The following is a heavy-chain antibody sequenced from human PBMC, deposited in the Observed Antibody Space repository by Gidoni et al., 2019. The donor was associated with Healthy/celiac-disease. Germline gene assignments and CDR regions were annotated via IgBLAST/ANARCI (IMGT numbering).Heavy chain of an antibody. CDR1: GGSITSSSYY. CDR3: ARHLTLLTGERGPFDY. V-gene: IGHV4-39*01. Sequence: QLQLQESGPGLGKPSETLSLTCTYPGGSITSSSYYWGGVRQPPGKGLEWMGSIYYSGSTYYNPSLKSRVTISVDTSKNQFSLKLSSVTAADTAVYYCARHLTLLTGERGPFDYWGQGTLVTVSS. D-gene: IGHD1-20*01. CDR2: IYYSGST. J-gene: IGHJ4*02.